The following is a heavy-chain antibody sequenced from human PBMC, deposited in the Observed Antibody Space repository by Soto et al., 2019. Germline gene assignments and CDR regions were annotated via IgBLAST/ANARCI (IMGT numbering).Heavy chain of an antibody. D-gene: IGHD1-7*01. CDR1: GGSISSGDYY. CDR2: IYYSGST. V-gene: IGHV4-30-4*01. CDR3: ARDFAPSFGTGTTYWFDP. Sequence: SETLSLTCTVSGGSISSGDYYWSWIRQPPGKGLEWIGYIYYSGSTYYNPSLKSRVTISVDTSKNQFSLKLSSVTAADTAVYYCARDFAPSFGTGTTYWFDPWSQGTLVTVSS. J-gene: IGHJ5*02.